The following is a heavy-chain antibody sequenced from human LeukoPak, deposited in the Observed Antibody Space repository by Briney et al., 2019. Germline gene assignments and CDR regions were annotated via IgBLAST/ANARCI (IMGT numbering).Heavy chain of an antibody. J-gene: IGHJ4*02. CDR1: GFVFSDAW. CDR2: IKSNIDGGTT. V-gene: IGHV3-15*01. Sequence: KAGGSLRLSCAASGFVFSDAWMSWVRQAPGKGLEWVGRIKSNIDGGTTDYAAPVKGRFTISRDDSKNTLYLQMNSLKTEDTAMYYCTSGYSSGWYFIDYWGQGTLVTVSS. D-gene: IGHD6-19*01. CDR3: TSGYSSGWYFIDY.